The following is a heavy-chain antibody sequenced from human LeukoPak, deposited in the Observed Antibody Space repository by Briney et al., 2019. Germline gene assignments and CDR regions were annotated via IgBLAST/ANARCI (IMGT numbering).Heavy chain of an antibody. V-gene: IGHV4-39*01. D-gene: IGHD3-22*01. Sequence: TSETLSLTCTVSGGSISSSSYYWDWIRQPRGKGLEWIGSIYYSGSTYYNPSLKSRVTISVDTSKNQFSLKMSSVTAADTAVYYCARHLEVVVITLWSPYYFDYWGQGTPVTVSS. CDR2: IYYSGST. CDR1: GGSISSSSYY. CDR3: ARHLEVVVITLWSPYYFDY. J-gene: IGHJ4*02.